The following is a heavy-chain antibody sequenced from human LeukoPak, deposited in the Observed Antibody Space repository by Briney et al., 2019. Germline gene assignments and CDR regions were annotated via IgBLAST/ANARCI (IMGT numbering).Heavy chain of an antibody. CDR3: AKDLGSSGWYIDY. Sequence: RGSLRLSCAASGFTVSSHYMNWVRQAPGKGLQWVSVLYSDGTTYYADSVKGRFSISRDNSKNTLYLQMNSLRAEDTAVYYCAKDLGSSGWYIDYWGQGTLVTVSS. J-gene: IGHJ4*02. CDR1: GFTVSSHY. CDR2: LYSDGTT. V-gene: IGHV3-53*01. D-gene: IGHD6-19*01.